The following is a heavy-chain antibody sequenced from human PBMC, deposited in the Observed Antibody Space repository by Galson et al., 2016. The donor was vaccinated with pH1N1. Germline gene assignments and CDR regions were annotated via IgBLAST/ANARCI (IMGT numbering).Heavy chain of an antibody. Sequence: ETLSLTCTVSGGSISTYYWSWIRQPPGKGLEWIGYIFYTGSTNYNPSLKRRVTISVDTSKNQFSLKLSSVTAADTAVYYCARTIAVAGAFNFDYWGQGTLVTVSS. CDR3: ARTIAVAGAFNFDY. V-gene: IGHV4-59*01. CDR2: IFYTGST. CDR1: GGSISTYY. D-gene: IGHD6-19*01. J-gene: IGHJ4*02.